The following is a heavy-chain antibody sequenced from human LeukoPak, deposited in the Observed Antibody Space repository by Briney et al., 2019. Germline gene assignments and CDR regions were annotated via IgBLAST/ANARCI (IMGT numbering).Heavy chain of an antibody. CDR1: GGSFSGYY. CDR3: ARGGLAVAGIGHFDRLDY. D-gene: IGHD6-19*01. V-gene: IGHV4-34*01. CDR2: INHSGST. Sequence: SETLSLTCAVYGGSFSGYYWSWIRQPPGKGLEWIGEINHSGSTNYNPSLKSRVTISVDTSKNQFSLKLSSVTAADTAVYYCARGGLAVAGIGHFDRLDYWGQGTLVTVSS. J-gene: IGHJ4*02.